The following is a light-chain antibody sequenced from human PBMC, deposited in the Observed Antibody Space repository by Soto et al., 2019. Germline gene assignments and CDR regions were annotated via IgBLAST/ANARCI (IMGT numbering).Light chain of an antibody. J-gene: IGKJ1*01. CDR2: DAS. CDR1: QSISRW. Sequence: DIQRTQRPSTLYESVGDRVTITCRASQSISRWLAGYQQKSGKAPKLLIYDASTLESGVPSRFSGSGSGTALTLPINHVQPDDLATYICQQYKSYSTFGRGTKVDI. V-gene: IGKV1-5*01. CDR3: QQYKSYST.